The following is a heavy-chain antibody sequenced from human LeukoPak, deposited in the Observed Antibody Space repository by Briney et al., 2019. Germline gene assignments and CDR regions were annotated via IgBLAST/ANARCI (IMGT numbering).Heavy chain of an antibody. CDR2: IIPIFGTA. D-gene: IGHD5-18*01. J-gene: IGHJ3*02. Sequence: GASVKVSCKASGGTFSSYAISWVRQAPGQGLEWMGGIIPIFGTANYAQKFQGRVTITADESTSTAYMELSSLRSEDTAVYYCARDVTPHARAFDIWGQGTMVTVSS. V-gene: IGHV1-69*13. CDR1: GGTFSSYA. CDR3: ARDVTPHARAFDI.